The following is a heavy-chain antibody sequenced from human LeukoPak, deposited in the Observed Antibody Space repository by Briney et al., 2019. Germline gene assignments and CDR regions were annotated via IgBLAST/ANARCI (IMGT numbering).Heavy chain of an antibody. CDR3: ASQIPTATFDS. D-gene: IGHD5-18*01. J-gene: IGHJ4*02. V-gene: IGHV3-74*01. CDR1: RFTFRNYW. Sequence: GGSLRLSCAASRFTFRNYWMHWVRQAPGKGLVWVSRISSDGTMTNYADSVKGRFTISRDNGKNTLYLQMNSLRDEDTAVYFCASQIPTATFDSWGEGTLVTVSS. CDR2: ISSDGTMT.